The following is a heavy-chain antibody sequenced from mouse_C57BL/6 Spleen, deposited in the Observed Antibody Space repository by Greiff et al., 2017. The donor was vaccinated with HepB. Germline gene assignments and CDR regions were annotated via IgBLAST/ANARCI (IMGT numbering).Heavy chain of an antibody. V-gene: IGHV1-82*01. D-gene: IGHD2-12*01. CDR2: IYPGDGDT. Sequence: QVQLKQSGPELVKPGASVKISCKASGYAFSSSWMNWVKQRPGKGLEWIGRIYPGDGDTNYNGKFKGKATLTADKSSSTAYMQLSSLTSEDSAVYFCARGDYRGYFDYWGQGTTLTVSS. CDR1: GYAFSSSW. J-gene: IGHJ2*01. CDR3: ARGDYRGYFDY.